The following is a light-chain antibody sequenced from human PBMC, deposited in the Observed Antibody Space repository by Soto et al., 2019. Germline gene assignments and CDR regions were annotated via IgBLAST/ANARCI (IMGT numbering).Light chain of an antibody. CDR1: SGHSSYA. CDR2: LNSDGSH. V-gene: IGLV4-69*01. CDR3: QTWGTGIVV. Sequence: QLVLTQSPSVSASLGASVKLTCTLSSGHSSYAIAWHQQQPEKGPRYLMKLNSDGSHSKGDGIPDRFSGSSSGAERYLTISSLQSEDEADYYCQTWGTGIVVFGGGTKVTVL. J-gene: IGLJ2*01.